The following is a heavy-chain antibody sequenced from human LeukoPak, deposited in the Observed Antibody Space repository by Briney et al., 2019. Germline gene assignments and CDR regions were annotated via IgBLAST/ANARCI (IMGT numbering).Heavy chain of an antibody. D-gene: IGHD3-22*01. Sequence: GGSLRLSCAASGFTFSSYGMHWVRQAPGKGLEWVAVISYDGSNKYYADSVKGRFTISRDNSKNTLYLQMNSLRAEDTAVYYCAKDYFYDSSGGPLPPVQHWGQGTLVTVSS. CDR2: ISYDGSNK. J-gene: IGHJ1*01. CDR3: AKDYFYDSSGGPLPPVQH. CDR1: GFTFSSYG. V-gene: IGHV3-30*18.